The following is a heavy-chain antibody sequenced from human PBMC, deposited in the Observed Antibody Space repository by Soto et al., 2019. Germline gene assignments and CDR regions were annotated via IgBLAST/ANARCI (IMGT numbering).Heavy chain of an antibody. D-gene: IGHD2-15*01. J-gene: IGHJ5*02. CDR3: EKGGTSFSSPWHVP. V-gene: IGHV3-23*01. CDR1: GFSFNNYA. Sequence: AGSLRLSCAASGFSFNNYAMTWVRLAPGRGLEWVAGISGSGAGTFYADSVKGRFTISRDNSRDTLFLQMKNLRGVDAAVYYCEKGGTSFSSPWHVPWGHGEPVPASS. CDR2: ISGSGAGT.